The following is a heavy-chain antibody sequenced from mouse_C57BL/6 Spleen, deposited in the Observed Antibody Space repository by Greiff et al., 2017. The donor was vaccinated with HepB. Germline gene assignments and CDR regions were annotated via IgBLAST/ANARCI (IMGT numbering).Heavy chain of an antibody. CDR3: ARGPLTGMDY. D-gene: IGHD1-1*01. J-gene: IGHJ2*01. Sequence: QVQLQQSGPELVKPGASVKISCKASGYAFSSSWMNWVKQRPGKGLEWIGRIYPGDGDTNYNGKFKGKATLTADKSSSTAYMQLSSLTAEDSAVYFWARGPLTGMDYWGQGTTLTVSS. V-gene: IGHV1-82*01. CDR1: GYAFSSSW. CDR2: IYPGDGDT.